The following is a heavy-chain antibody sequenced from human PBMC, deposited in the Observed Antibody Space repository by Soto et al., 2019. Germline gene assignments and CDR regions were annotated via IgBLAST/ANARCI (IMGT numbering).Heavy chain of an antibody. D-gene: IGHD5-12*01. CDR1: GYTFTSYA. Sequence: ASVKVSCKASGYTFTSYAMHWVRQAPGQRLEWMGWINAGNGNTKYSQKFQGRVTITRDTSASTAYMELSSLRSEDTAVYYCARDRGYSGYDSARRSDYFDYWGQGTLVTVSS. CDR3: ARDRGYSGYDSARRSDYFDY. V-gene: IGHV1-3*01. J-gene: IGHJ4*02. CDR2: INAGNGNT.